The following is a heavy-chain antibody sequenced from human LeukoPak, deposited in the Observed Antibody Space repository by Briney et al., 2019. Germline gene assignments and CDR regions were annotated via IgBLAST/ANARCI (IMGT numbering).Heavy chain of an antibody. D-gene: IGHD1-26*01. V-gene: IGHV4-34*01. CDR2: INHSGST. Sequence: PSETLSPTFAVYGGSFSGYYWSWIRQPPGKGLEWIGEINHSGSTNYNPSLKSRVTISVDTSKNQFSLKLSSVTAADTAVYYYARWKPYRASYYYYGMDVWGQGTTVTVSS. CDR1: GGSFSGYY. J-gene: IGHJ6*02. CDR3: ARWKPYRASYYYYGMDV.